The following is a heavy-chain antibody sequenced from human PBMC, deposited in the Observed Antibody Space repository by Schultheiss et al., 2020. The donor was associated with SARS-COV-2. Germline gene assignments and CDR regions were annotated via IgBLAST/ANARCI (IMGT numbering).Heavy chain of an antibody. V-gene: IGHV3-30*03. Sequence: GESLKISCAASGFTFSSYGMHWVRQAPGKELEWVAVISYDGSNKYYADSVKGRFTISRDNSKNTLYLQMNRLRAEDTAVYYCARDSSSAHYFDYWGQGTLVTVFS. CDR3: ARDSSSAHYFDY. D-gene: IGHD6-6*01. J-gene: IGHJ4*02. CDR1: GFTFSSYG. CDR2: ISYDGSNK.